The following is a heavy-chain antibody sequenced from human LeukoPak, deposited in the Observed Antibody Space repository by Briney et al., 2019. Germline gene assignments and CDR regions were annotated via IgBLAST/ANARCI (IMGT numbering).Heavy chain of an antibody. J-gene: IGHJ4*02. Sequence: PSETLSLTCTVSGGSISSGTDYWVWIRQPPGKGLDWVGSIYYSGSIHYNPSLKSRLTISVDASKNQFSLKLRSVTAADTAVYYCARNITMVRGVMRYFDYWGQGTLVTVSS. D-gene: IGHD3-10*01. CDR1: GGSISSGTDY. V-gene: IGHV4-39*01. CDR3: ARNITMVRGVMRYFDY. CDR2: IYYSGSI.